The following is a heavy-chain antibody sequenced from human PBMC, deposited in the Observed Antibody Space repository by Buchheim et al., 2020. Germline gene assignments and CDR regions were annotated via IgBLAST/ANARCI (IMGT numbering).Heavy chain of an antibody. CDR2: IYYSGST. D-gene: IGHD5-12*01. V-gene: IGHV4-59*01. Sequence: QVQLQESGPGLVKPSETLSLTCTVSGGSISSYYWSWIRQPPGKGLEWIGYIYYSGSTNSNPSLKSRVPISVDTSKNQFSLKLSSVTAADTAVYYCARARYSGYDSNFDYWGQGTL. CDR1: GGSISSYY. CDR3: ARARYSGYDSNFDY. J-gene: IGHJ4*02.